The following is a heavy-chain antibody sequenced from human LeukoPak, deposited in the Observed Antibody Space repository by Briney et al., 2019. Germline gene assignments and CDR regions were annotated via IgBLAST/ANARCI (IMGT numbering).Heavy chain of an antibody. CDR2: ISYDGSNK. D-gene: IGHD1-26*01. Sequence: GGSLRLSCAASGFTFSSYAMHWVRQAPGKGLEWVAVISYDGSNKYYADSVKGRFTISRDNSKNTLYLQMNSLRAEDTAVYYCAGLVGATAYFDYWGQGTLVTVSS. J-gene: IGHJ4*02. V-gene: IGHV3-30-3*01. CDR1: GFTFSSYA. CDR3: AGLVGATAYFDY.